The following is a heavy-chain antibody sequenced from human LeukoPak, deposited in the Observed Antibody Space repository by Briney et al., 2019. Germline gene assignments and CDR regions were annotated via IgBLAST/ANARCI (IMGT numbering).Heavy chain of an antibody. V-gene: IGHV3-48*03. Sequence: PGGSLRLSRAASGFTFSSYEMNWVRQAPGKGLEWVSYISSSGSTIYYADSVKGRFTISRDNAKNSLYLQMNSLRAEDTAVYYCARDLTAAAVSGSYYFDYWGQGTLVTVSS. J-gene: IGHJ4*02. CDR1: GFTFSSYE. D-gene: IGHD6-13*01. CDR2: ISSSGSTI. CDR3: ARDLTAAAVSGSYYFDY.